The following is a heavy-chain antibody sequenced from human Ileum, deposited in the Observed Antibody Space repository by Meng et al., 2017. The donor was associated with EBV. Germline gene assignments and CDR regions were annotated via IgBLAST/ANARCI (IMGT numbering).Heavy chain of an antibody. V-gene: IGHV4-61*01. CDR1: GGYVSSAHSF. Sequence: RASGQGLGNPRCTLSPTRPVSGGYVSSAHSFWTGFRQPPGKGLEWMEYMSYSGSTNYSPPFESRVTISVATSKHQFSLKLSSVTAADTAVYYCAGDPHSGSPHWGQGTLVTVSS. J-gene: IGHJ4*02. D-gene: IGHD1-26*01. CDR2: MSYSGST. CDR3: AGDPHSGSPH.